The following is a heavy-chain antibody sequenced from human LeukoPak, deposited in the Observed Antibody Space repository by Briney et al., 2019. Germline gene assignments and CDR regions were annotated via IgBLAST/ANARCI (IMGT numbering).Heavy chain of an antibody. D-gene: IGHD4-23*01. V-gene: IGHV3-23*01. Sequence: GGSLRLSCAASGFTFSSAWMSWVRQAPGKGLEWVSAISGSGGSTYYADSVKGRFTISRDNSKNTLYLQMNSLRAEDTAVYYCAKDFSMTTVVTGLARKIHYFDYWGQGTLVTVSS. CDR2: ISGSGGST. CDR3: AKDFSMTTVVTGLARKIHYFDY. CDR1: GFTFSSAW. J-gene: IGHJ4*02.